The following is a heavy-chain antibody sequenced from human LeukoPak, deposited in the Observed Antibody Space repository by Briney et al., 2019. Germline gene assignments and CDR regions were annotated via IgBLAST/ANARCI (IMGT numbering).Heavy chain of an antibody. J-gene: IGHJ4*02. CDR3: ARVEWELLLCDY. D-gene: IGHD1-26*01. CDR2: IYHSGST. V-gene: IGHV4-38-2*02. CDR1: GYSISSGYY. Sequence: PSETLSLTCTVSGYSISSGYYWGWIRQPPGKGLEWIGSIYHSGSTYYNPSLKSRVTISVDTSKNQFSLKLSSVTAADTAVYYCARVEWELLLCDYWGQGTLVTVSS.